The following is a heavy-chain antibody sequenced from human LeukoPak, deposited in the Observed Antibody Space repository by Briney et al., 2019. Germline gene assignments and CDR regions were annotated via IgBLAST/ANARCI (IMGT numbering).Heavy chain of an antibody. CDR1: GFTVSSNY. D-gene: IGHD2-15*01. V-gene: IGHV3-53*01. CDR2: IYSGGNT. J-gene: IGHJ4*02. CDR3: AKEKGGTSGVDY. Sequence: GGSLRLSCAASGFTVSSNYMSWVRQAPGKGLEWVSVIYSGGNTYYADSVKGRFTVSRDNSKNTVYLQMNSLRAGDTAVYYCAKEKGGTSGVDYWGQGTLVTVSS.